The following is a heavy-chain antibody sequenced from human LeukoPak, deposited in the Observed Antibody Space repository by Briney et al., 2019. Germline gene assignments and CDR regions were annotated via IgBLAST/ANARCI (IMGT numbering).Heavy chain of an antibody. D-gene: IGHD3-22*01. V-gene: IGHV3-23*01. J-gene: IGHJ4*02. CDR2: ISGSGGST. CDR3: ARCDSSGYYYSGVVY. CDR1: GVTVRSNE. Sequence: GGSLRLSCAASGVTVRSNEMSWVRQAPGKGLEWVSVISGSGGSTYYTDSVKGRFTISRDNSKNTLYLQMNSLRAEDTGVYYCARCDSSGYYYSGVVYWGQGTLVTVSS.